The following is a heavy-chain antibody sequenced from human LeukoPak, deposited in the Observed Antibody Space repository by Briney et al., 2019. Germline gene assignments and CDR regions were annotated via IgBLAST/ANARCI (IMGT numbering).Heavy chain of an antibody. CDR2: ISYDGSNR. Sequence: PGGSLRLSCAASGFTFSNYGMHWVRQAPGKGLEWVAVISYDGSNRYYGDSVKGRFTISRDNSKNTLNLQMNGLRAEDTAVYYCAKVVGDGTYYYYGVDVWGQGTTVTVSS. CDR3: AKVVGDGTYYYYGVDV. CDR1: GFTFSNYG. D-gene: IGHD3-16*01. J-gene: IGHJ6*02. V-gene: IGHV3-30*18.